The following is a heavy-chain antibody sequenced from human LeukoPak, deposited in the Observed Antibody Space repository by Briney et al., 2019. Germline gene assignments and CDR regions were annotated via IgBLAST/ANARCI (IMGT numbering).Heavy chain of an antibody. J-gene: IGHJ4*02. Sequence: PSETLSLTCTVSGGSISSSSYYWGWIRQPPGKGLEWIGSIYYSGSTYYNPSLKSRVTRSVDTSKNQFSLKLSAVSAADTAVYYCARKAYSYGYALDSWGQGTLVTVSS. CDR1: GGSISSSSYY. CDR2: IYYSGST. V-gene: IGHV4-39*01. D-gene: IGHD5-18*01. CDR3: ARKAYSYGYALDS.